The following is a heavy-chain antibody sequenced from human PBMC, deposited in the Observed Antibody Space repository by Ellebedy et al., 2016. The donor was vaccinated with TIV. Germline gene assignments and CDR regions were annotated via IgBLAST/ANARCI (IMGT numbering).Heavy chain of an antibody. CDR3: ARDSGLRKPLTNFYYYYGMDL. CDR1: GYSYSSYG. CDR2: ITTYNGNT. Sequence: ASVKVSXKASGYSYSSYGISWVRQAPGQGLEWMGWITTYNGNTNYAQKFQGRVTITADESTSTAYMELSSLRSEDTAVYYCARDSGLRKPLTNFYYYYGMDLWGQGTTVTVSS. J-gene: IGHJ6*02. D-gene: IGHD4/OR15-4a*01. V-gene: IGHV1-18*01.